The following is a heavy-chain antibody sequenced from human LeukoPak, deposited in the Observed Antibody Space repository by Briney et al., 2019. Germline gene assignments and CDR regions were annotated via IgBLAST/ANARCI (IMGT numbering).Heavy chain of an antibody. D-gene: IGHD2-2*03. V-gene: IGHV3-66*01. CDR1: GGSISSTNYH. Sequence: ETLSLTCTVSGGSISSTNYHWGWIRQPPGKGLEWVSFIYSGGRAYYADSVKGRFTISRDNSKNTLYLQMNSLRAEDTAVYYCARGKGELDLHLDYWGQGTLVTVSS. J-gene: IGHJ4*02. CDR3: ARGKGELDLHLDY. CDR2: IYSGGRA.